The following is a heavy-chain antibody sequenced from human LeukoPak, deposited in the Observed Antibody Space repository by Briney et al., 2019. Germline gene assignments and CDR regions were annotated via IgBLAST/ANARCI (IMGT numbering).Heavy chain of an antibody. Sequence: GRSLRLSCVASGFTFNTYGMHWVRQAPGKGREWVAGISKDGSSKDYADSVKGRFTNSRDNSKNTMYLQMNSLRVEDTAVYYCAKAAYCTSTSCHFSGYAQRPLDSWGQGTLVTVSS. CDR2: ISKDGSSK. CDR1: GFTFNTYG. D-gene: IGHD2-2*01. J-gene: IGHJ4*02. V-gene: IGHV3-30*18. CDR3: AKAAYCTSTSCHFSGYAQRPLDS.